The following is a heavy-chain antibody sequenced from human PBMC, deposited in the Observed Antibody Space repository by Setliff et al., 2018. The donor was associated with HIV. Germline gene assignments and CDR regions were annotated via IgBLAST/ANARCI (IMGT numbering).Heavy chain of an antibody. CDR3: ARDLNSSDYPHWFDP. V-gene: IGHV1-8*03. Sequence: ASVKVSCKASGYIFASYDVNWVRQATGQGLEWMGWMNPNSGNTGYAQKFQGRVTITRNTSISTAYMELSSLRSEDTAVYYCARDLNSSDYPHWFDPWGQGTLVTVSS. CDR2: MNPNSGNT. J-gene: IGHJ5*02. D-gene: IGHD4-17*01. CDR1: GYIFASYD.